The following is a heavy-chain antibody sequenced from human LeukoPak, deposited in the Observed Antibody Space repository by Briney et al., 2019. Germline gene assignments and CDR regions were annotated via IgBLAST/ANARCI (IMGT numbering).Heavy chain of an antibody. CDR3: ARLGDYYYYYMDV. V-gene: IGHV4-39*01. J-gene: IGHJ6*03. Sequence: SETLSLTCTVSGGSTSSSSYYWGWIRQPPGKGLEWIGSIYYSGSTYYNPSLKSRVTISVDTSKNQFSLKLSSVTAADMAVYYCARLGDYYYYYMDVWGKGTTVTVSS. CDR2: IYYSGST. D-gene: IGHD3-10*01. CDR1: GGSTSSSSYY.